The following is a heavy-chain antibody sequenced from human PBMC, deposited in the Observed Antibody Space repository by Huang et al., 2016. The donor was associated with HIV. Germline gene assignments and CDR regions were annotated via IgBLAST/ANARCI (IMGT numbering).Heavy chain of an antibody. CDR2: INPTGSP. CDR3: AREFMISFGGPFDP. D-gene: IGHD3-16*01. CDR1: GGSLSGYS. Sequence: QVQLQQWGAGLLKPSETLSLTCAVYGGSLSGYSWNWIRQSPGKALEWIGQINPTGSPDYNPSLRSRVSISTDTSKNQFSLKLTSVSAADTAVYYCAREFMISFGGPFDPWGHGNLVTVSS. J-gene: IGHJ5*02. V-gene: IGHV4-34*02.